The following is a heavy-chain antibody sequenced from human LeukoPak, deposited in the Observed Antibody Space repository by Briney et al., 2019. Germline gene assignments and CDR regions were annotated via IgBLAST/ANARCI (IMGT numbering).Heavy chain of an antibody. D-gene: IGHD1-26*01. CDR3: ARRIFSGSYRG. CDR2: ITHSGST. V-gene: IGHV4-34*01. CDR1: GGSLSGFY. Sequence: SETLSRACAVYGGSLSGFYWSWIRQSPGKGLEWIGEITHSGSTNYNPSLKSRVTISVDTSKNQFSLKLTSVTAADTAVYYCARRIFSGSYRGWGQGILVTVSS. J-gene: IGHJ4*02.